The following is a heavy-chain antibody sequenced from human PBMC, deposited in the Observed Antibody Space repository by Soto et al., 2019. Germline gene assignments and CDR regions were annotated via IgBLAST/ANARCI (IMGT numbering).Heavy chain of an antibody. CDR2: INPKFGDT. D-gene: IGHD5-18*01. V-gene: IGHV1-2*02. J-gene: IGHJ6*02. CDR3: ARNMDNYSGPGSGNGYGF. CDR1: GYTFTAYY. Sequence: QVQLVQSGAEVKEPGDSVRVSCEASGYTFTAYYIHWVRQAPGQGLEWMGWINPKFGDTTYAQDFQGRVSMTRDMTMSTVYMDLSRLTADNAAIYYCARNMDNYSGPGSGNGYGFWGQGTTVTVFS.